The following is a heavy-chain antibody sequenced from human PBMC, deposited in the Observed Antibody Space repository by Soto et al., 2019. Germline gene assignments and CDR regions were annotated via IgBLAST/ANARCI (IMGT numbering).Heavy chain of an antibody. CDR1: GLTFTTYS. J-gene: IGHJ6*02. V-gene: IGHV3-21*01. Sequence: EVQLVESGGGLVEPGGSLRLSCAPSGLTFTTYSMNWVRQAPGKGLEWVASISSGSDYIYYAESVMGRFTISRDNDKNSLYLQMNSLRADDTAVYYCARNRNQSSKIHGMDVWGPGTKVTGS. CDR2: ISSGSDYI. CDR3: ARNRNQSSKIHGMDV. D-gene: IGHD2-2*01.